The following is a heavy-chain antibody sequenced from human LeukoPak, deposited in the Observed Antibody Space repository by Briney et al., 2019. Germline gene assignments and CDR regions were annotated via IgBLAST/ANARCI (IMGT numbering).Heavy chain of an antibody. CDR1: GFTFSSYA. J-gene: IGHJ6*02. D-gene: IGHD3-16*01. V-gene: IGHV3-30*04. CDR2: ISYDGSNK. CDR3: AKDRLRGTRGFYYYYGMDV. Sequence: GGSLRLSCAASGFTFSSYAMHWVRQAPGKGLEWVAVISYDGSNKYYADSVKGRFTISRDNSKNTLYLQMNSLRAEDTAVYYCAKDRLRGTRGFYYYYGMDVWGQGTTVTVSS.